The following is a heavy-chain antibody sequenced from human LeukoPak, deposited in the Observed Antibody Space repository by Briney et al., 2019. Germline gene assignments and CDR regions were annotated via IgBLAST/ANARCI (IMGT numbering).Heavy chain of an antibody. CDR3: ASGEYYYDSSGYIFDY. Sequence: GGSLRLSCAASGFTFSDYYMSWIRQAPGKGLEWVSYISSSGSTIYYADSVKGRFTISRDNAKNSLYLQMNSLRAEGTAVYYCASGEYYYDSSGYIFDYWGQGTLVTVSS. CDR2: ISSSGSTI. V-gene: IGHV3-11*04. CDR1: GFTFSDYY. D-gene: IGHD3-22*01. J-gene: IGHJ4*02.